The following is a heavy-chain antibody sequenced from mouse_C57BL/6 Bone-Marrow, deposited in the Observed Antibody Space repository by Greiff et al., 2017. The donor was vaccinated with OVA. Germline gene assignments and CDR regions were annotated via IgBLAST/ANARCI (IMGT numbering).Heavy chain of an antibody. D-gene: IGHD6-1*01. J-gene: IGHJ2*01. CDR2: IDPSDSYT. V-gene: IGHV1-69*01. Sequence: VQLQQPGAELVMPGASVKLSCKASGYTFTSYWMHWVKQRPGQGLEWIGEIDPSDSYTNYNQKFKGKSTLTVDKSSSTAYMQLSSLTSEDSAVYYCARSQCYFDYWGQGTTLTVSS. CDR1: GYTFTSYW. CDR3: ARSQCYFDY.